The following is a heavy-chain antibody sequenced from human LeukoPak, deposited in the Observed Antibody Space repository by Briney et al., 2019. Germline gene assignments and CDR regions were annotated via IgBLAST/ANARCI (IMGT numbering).Heavy chain of an antibody. V-gene: IGHV3-23*01. CDR2: ISGAGGTT. CDR1: GFTFSSYA. D-gene: IGHD4-23*01. J-gene: IGHJ4*02. CDR3: AKDRSFGGNSDYFDY. Sequence: GGSLRLSCAASGFTFSSYAMSWVRQAPGKGLQWVSTISGAGGTTYYADSVKGRLTISRDNSKNTLYLQMNSLRAEDTALYYCAKDRSFGGNSDYFDYWGRGPRSPSPQ.